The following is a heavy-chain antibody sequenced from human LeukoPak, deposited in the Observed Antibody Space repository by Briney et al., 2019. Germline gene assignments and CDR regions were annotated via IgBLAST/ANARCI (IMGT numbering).Heavy chain of an antibody. CDR1: GYSISIGYY. CDR2: IYHSGST. Sequence: PSETLSLTCTVSGYSISIGYYWGWIRQPPGKGLEWIGSIYHSGSTYYNPSLKSRVTLSVDKSKNQFSLKLSSVTAADTAVYYCAEEAAGSDYYYMDVWGKGTTVTVSS. J-gene: IGHJ6*03. CDR3: AEEAAGSDYYYMDV. D-gene: IGHD6-13*01. V-gene: IGHV4-38-2*02.